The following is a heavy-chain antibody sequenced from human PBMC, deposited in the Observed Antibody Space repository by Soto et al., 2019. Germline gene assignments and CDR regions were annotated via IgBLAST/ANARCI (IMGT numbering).Heavy chain of an antibody. CDR1: GYLFTAYS. J-gene: IGHJ1*01. CDR2: VNPSGGST. D-gene: IGHD2-15*01. Sequence: GAWVKVSCTASGYLFTAYSMHWVRHAPGQGLEWMGVVNPSGGSTNYEQKFQGRITMTRDTSTSTVYMDLSSLTSEDTVVYYCAREEKCSDGICYSEYFQRWGQGTLVTVSS. CDR3: AREEKCSDGICYSEYFQR. V-gene: IGHV1-46*01.